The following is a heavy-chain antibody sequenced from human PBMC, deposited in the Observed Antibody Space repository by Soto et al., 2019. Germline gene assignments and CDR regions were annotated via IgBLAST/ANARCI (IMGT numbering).Heavy chain of an antibody. CDR1: GDSITNSDHY. J-gene: IGHJ4*02. CDR3: ARQPPLNILTGYFLG. V-gene: IGHV4-39*01. D-gene: IGHD3-9*01. CDR2: IYYSGST. Sequence: SETLSLTCTVSGDSITNSDHYWGWIRQPPGKGLEWIGGIYYSGSTYYNPSLKSRVIIFVDTSKNQFSLKLSSVTAADTAVYYCARQPPLNILTGYFLGWGQGTLVTVSS.